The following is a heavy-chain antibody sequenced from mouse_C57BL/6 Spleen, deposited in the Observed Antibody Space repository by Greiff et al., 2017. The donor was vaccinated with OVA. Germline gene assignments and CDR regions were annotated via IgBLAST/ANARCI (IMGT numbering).Heavy chain of an antibody. CDR3: ARDYAMDY. Sequence: EVQGVESGPELVKPGASVKISCKASGYSFTGYYMNWVKQSPEKSLEWIGEINPSTGGTTYNQKFKAKATLTVDKSSSTAYMQLKSLTSEDSAVYYCARDYAMDYWGQGTSVTVSS. V-gene: IGHV1-42*01. CDR1: GYSFTGYY. J-gene: IGHJ4*01. CDR2: INPSTGGT.